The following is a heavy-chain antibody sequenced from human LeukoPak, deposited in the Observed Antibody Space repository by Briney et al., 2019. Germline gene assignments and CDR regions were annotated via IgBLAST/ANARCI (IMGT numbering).Heavy chain of an antibody. CDR3: ARVLLWFGTQSAYYYYGMDV. CDR1: GGSVSSYY. V-gene: IGHV4-59*02. J-gene: IGHJ6*02. D-gene: IGHD3-10*01. CDR2: TYYSGST. Sequence: SETRSLTCTVDGGSVSSYYWSWIRQLPGKGLGWIGYTYYSGSTNYNPSLKSRVTISVDTSTNQCSLKLSSVTAADTAVYYCARVLLWFGTQSAYYYYGMDVWGQGTTVTVSS.